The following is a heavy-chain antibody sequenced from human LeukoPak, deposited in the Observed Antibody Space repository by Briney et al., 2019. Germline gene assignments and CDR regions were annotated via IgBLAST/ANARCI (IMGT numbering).Heavy chain of an antibody. Sequence: GGSLRLSCAASGFTFSDYYMSWIRQAPGKGLEWVSYISSSGSTIYYADSVKGRFTISRDNAKNSLYLQMNSLRAEDTAVYYCARDANSTTDYYYGMDVWGQGTTVTVSS. CDR1: GFTFSDYY. V-gene: IGHV3-11*01. J-gene: IGHJ6*02. CDR2: ISSSGSTI. CDR3: ARDANSTTDYYYGMDV. D-gene: IGHD4-17*01.